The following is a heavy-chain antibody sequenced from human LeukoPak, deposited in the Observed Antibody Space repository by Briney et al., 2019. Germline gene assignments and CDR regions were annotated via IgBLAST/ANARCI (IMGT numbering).Heavy chain of an antibody. CDR1: GGSISSYY. J-gene: IGHJ4*02. CDR3: ARDRSSSWYGLDY. CDR2: IYYSGST. D-gene: IGHD6-13*01. V-gene: IGHV4-59*12. Sequence: SETLSLTCTVSGGSISSYYWSWIRQPPGKGLEWIGYIYYSGSTNYNPSLKSRVTISVDTSKNQFSLQLNSVTPEDTAVYYCARDRSSSWYGLDYWGQGTLVTVSS.